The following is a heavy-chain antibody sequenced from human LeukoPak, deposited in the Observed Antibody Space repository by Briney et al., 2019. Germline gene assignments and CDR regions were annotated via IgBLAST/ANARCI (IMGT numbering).Heavy chain of an antibody. CDR2: IYSDGSP. Sequence: GGSLRLSCAASGFTFSHYWMSWVRQAPGKGLEWLAIIYSDGSPYYADSLKGRFAISRDTSRNTIYLQMNSLRAEDTAVYYCARSVVISLTDYFDYWGQGTLVTVSS. CDR1: GFTFSHYW. V-gene: IGHV3-53*01. J-gene: IGHJ4*02. D-gene: IGHD2-21*01. CDR3: ARSVVISLTDYFDY.